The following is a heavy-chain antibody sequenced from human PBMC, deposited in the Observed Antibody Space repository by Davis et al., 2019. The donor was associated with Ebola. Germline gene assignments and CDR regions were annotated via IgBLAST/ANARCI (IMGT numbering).Heavy chain of an antibody. CDR1: GYSFTSYW. CDR3: VRLPFTFGLLDS. J-gene: IGHJ5*01. Sequence: GGSLRLSCKGSGYSFTSYWIAWVRQLPGKGLEWMGIIYPGDSDTRYSPSFQGQVTISSDKSINTAYLQWSGLKASDTAKYYCVRLPFTFGLLDSWGQGSLVIVSS. D-gene: IGHD3-16*01. V-gene: IGHV5-51*01. CDR2: IYPGDSDT.